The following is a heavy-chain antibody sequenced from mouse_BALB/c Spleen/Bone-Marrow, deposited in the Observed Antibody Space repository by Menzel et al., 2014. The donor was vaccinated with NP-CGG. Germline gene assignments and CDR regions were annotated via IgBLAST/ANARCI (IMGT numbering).Heavy chain of an antibody. CDR3: ARAPGYDIYYAMDY. CDR1: GFSLTGYG. CDR2: IWGDGNT. D-gene: IGHD1-2*01. J-gene: IGHJ4*01. V-gene: IGHV2-6-7*01. Sequence: VQRVESGPGLVAPSQSLSITCTVSGFSLTGYGINWVRQPPGKGLEWLGMIWGDGNTDYNSAHKSRLSISKDNSKSQVFLKMNSLQTDDTARYYCARAPGYDIYYAMDYWVQGTPVTVSS.